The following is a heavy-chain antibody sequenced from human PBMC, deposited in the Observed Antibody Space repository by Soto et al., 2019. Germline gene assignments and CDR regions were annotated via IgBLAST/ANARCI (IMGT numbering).Heavy chain of an antibody. V-gene: IGHV3-30-3*01. CDR2: ISYDGSNK. J-gene: IGHJ6*02. D-gene: IGHD1-7*01. CDR3: AKEILTGTTYYYYYGMDV. Sequence: SLRLSCAASGFTFSSYAMHWVRQAPGKGLEWVAVISYDGSNKYYADSVKGRFTISRDNSKNTLYLQMNSLRAEDTAVYYCAKEILTGTTYYYYYGMDVWGQGTTVTVSS. CDR1: GFTFSSYA.